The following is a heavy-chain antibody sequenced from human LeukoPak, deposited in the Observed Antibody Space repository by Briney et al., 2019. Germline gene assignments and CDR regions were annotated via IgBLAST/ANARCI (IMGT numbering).Heavy chain of an antibody. Sequence: ASVKVSCKASGYTFTSYDINWVRQATGQGLEWMGWMNPNSGNTGYAQKFQGRVTMTRDTSTSTVYMELSSLRSEDTAVYYCARDPVGAPRGHAFDIWGQGTMVTVSS. CDR1: GYTFTSYD. V-gene: IGHV1-8*01. CDR2: MNPNSGNT. CDR3: ARDPVGAPRGHAFDI. D-gene: IGHD1-26*01. J-gene: IGHJ3*02.